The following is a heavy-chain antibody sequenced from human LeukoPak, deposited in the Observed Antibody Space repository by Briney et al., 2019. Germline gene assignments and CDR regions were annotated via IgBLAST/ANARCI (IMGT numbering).Heavy chain of an antibody. CDR1: GYTFTSCY. Sequence: ASVKVSCKASGYTFTSCYMHWVRQAPGQGLEWMGWINPNSGGTNYAQKFQGWVTMTRDTSISTAYMELSRLRSDDTAVYYCARSTCSGGSCYDYWGQGTLVTVSS. CDR3: ARSTCSGGSCYDY. CDR2: INPNSGGT. D-gene: IGHD2-15*01. V-gene: IGHV1-2*04. J-gene: IGHJ4*02.